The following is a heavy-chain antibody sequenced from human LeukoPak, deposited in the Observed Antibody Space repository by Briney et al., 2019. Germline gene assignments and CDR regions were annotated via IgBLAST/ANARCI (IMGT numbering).Heavy chain of an antibody. D-gene: IGHD5-24*01. CDR2: IKQDGSER. Sequence: GGSLRLSCAASGFSFSDYWMSWVRQAPGKGLEWVANIKQDGSERVYVDSVKSRFIISRDNAKHSLSLQMNYLRAEDTAVYYCARENRDGYNPYNWFDPWGQGILVTVSS. CDR3: ARENRDGYNPYNWFDP. J-gene: IGHJ5*02. CDR1: GFSFSDYW. V-gene: IGHV3-7*01.